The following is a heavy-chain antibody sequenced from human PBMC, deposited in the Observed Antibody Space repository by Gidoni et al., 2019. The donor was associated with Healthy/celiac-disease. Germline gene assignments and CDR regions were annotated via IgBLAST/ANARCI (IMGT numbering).Heavy chain of an antibody. V-gene: IGHV4-34*01. CDR2: INHSGST. D-gene: IGHD1-26*01. CDR3: ARGGGRRGIVGATDPDY. CDR1: GGSFSGYY. J-gene: IGHJ4*02. Sequence: QVQLQQWGAGLLKPSETLSLTCAVYGGSFSGYYWSWIRQPPGKGLEWIGEINHSGSTNYNPSLKSRVTVSVDTSKNQFALKLSSVTAADTAVYYCARGGGRRGIVGATDPDYWGQGTLVTVSS.